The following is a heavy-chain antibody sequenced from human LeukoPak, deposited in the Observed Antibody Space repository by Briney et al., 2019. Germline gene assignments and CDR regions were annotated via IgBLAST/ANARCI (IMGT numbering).Heavy chain of an antibody. CDR2: INHSGST. D-gene: IGHD6-13*01. V-gene: IGHV4-34*01. Sequence: SETLSLTCAVYGGSFSGYYWSWIRQPPGKGREGIGEINHSGSTNYNPSLKSRVTISVDTSKNQFSLKLSSVTAADTAVYYCASGRAAAGVSGADYWGQGTLVTVSS. J-gene: IGHJ4*02. CDR3: ASGRAAAGVSGADY. CDR1: GGSFSGYY.